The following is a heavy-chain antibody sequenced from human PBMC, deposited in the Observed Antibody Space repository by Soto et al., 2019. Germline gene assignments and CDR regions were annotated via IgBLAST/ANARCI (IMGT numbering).Heavy chain of an antibody. J-gene: IGHJ3*02. CDR1: GFTFNIYG. CDR2: ISYDGSNQ. CDR3: ARGREYSSDAFDI. V-gene: IGHV3-30*03. Sequence: PGGSLRLSCAASGFTFNIYGMHWVRQAPDKGLEWVALISYDGSNQYYADSVKGRFTISRDNSKNSLYLQMNSLRAEDTAVYYCARGREYSSDAFDIWGQGTMVTVSS. D-gene: IGHD6-13*01.